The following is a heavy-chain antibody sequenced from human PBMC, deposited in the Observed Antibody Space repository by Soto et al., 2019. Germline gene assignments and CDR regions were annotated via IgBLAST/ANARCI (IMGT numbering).Heavy chain of an antibody. Sequence: GGSLRLSWVVSGFTFSRAWITWVRQAPGKGMEWIGRIKSEIDGGAADYAAPVKGRFTISRDDSRDKMYLQMKRLTIEDTGVYYCTTDVSGPLDDYWGHGKLVTVSS. CDR1: GFTFSRAW. J-gene: IGHJ4*01. CDR2: IKSEIDGGAA. CDR3: TTDVSGPLDDY. D-gene: IGHD1-1*01. V-gene: IGHV3-15*01.